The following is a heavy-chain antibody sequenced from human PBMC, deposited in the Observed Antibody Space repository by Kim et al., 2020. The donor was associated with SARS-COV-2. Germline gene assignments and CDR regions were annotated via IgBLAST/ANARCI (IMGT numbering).Heavy chain of an antibody. CDR2: INTDGRDT. D-gene: IGHD1-7*01. CDR3: ARVVPGTNIFDY. Sequence: GGSLRLSCVTSGFTFSNSWMHWVRQAPGNGLVWVSRINTDGRDTSYADSVKGRFTISRDNAKNTLYLQMNSLRAEDTAVYYCARVVPGTNIFDYWGQGTLVTVAS. CDR1: GFTFSNSW. J-gene: IGHJ4*02. V-gene: IGHV3-74*01.